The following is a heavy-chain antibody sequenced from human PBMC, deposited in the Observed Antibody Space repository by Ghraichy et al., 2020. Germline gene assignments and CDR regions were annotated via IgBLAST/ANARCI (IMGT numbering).Heavy chain of an antibody. CDR3: ARDGDWGYFDY. V-gene: IGHV4-61*02. Sequence: QTLSLTCTVSGGSISSGSYYWSWIRQPAGKGLEWIGRIYTSGSTNYNPSLKSRVTISVDTSKNQFSLKLSSVTAADTAVYYCARDGDWGYFDYWGQGTLVTVSS. CDR2: IYTSGST. J-gene: IGHJ4*02. CDR1: GGSISSGSYY. D-gene: IGHD7-27*01.